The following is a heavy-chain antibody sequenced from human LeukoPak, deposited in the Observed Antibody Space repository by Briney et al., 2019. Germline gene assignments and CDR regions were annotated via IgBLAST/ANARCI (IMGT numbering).Heavy chain of an antibody. CDR3: ARVVNPHRYYYMDV. D-gene: IGHD4-23*01. Sequence: SVKVSCKASGGTFSSYAISWVRQAPGQGLEWMRGIIPIFGTANYAQKFQGRVTITTDESTSTAYMELSSLRSEDTAVYYCARVVNPHRYYYMDVWGKGTTVTVSS. J-gene: IGHJ6*03. V-gene: IGHV1-69*05. CDR2: IIPIFGTA. CDR1: GGTFSSYA.